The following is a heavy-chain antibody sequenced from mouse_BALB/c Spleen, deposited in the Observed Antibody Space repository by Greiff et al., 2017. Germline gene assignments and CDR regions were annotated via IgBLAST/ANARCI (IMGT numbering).Heavy chain of an antibody. CDR3: ARSDGNYGYFDV. CDR1: GFTFTDYY. J-gene: IGHJ1*01. Sequence: EVKLVESGGGLVQPGGSLRLSCATSGFTFTDYYMSWVRQPPGKALEWLGFIRNKANGYTTEYSASVKGRFTISRDNSQSILYLQMNTLRAEDSATYYCARSDGNYGYFDVWGAGTTVTVSS. V-gene: IGHV7-3*02. D-gene: IGHD2-1*01. CDR2: IRNKANGYTT.